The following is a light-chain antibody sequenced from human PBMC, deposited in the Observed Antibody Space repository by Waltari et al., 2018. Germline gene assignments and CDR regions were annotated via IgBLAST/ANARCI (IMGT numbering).Light chain of an antibody. CDR3: QSSDTNCTHV. CDR1: ALANQY. J-gene: IGLJ1*01. Sequence: SYELTQPPSVSVSPGQTARTTCSGDALANQYVYGYQQKPGQTPVLMIYKDTERPPGIPERFSGSSSGTTVTLTISGVQAEDEADYYCQSSDTNCTHVFGIGTKVTVL. V-gene: IGLV3-25*03. CDR2: KDT.